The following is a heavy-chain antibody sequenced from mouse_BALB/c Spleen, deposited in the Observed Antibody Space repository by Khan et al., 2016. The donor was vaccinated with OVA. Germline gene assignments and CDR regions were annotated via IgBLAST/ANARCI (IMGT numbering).Heavy chain of an antibody. CDR3: SRFSDGYYYTVDY. CDR1: GFSLTTYG. J-gene: IGHJ4*01. D-gene: IGHD2-3*01. V-gene: IGHV2-9*02. Sequence: QVQLKESGPGLVAPSQSLSITCTVSGFSLTTYGVHWVRQPPGKGLEWLGVIWAGGDTNYNSALMSRLSISKDNSKSQVFLKMNSLQTDDTAMYYYSRFSDGYYYTVDYWGQGTSVTVSS. CDR2: IWAGGDT.